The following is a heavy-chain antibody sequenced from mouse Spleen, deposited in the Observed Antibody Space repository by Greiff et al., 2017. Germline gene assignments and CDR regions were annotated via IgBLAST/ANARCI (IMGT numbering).Heavy chain of an antibody. D-gene: IGHD1-1*01. CDR3: VITTVVATDY. V-gene: IGHV1-76*01. CDR1: GYTFTDYY. J-gene: IGHJ2*01. CDR2: IYPGSGNT. Sequence: QVQLKESGAELVRPGASVKLSCKASGYTFTDYYINWVKQRPGQGLEWIARIYPGSGNTYYNEKFKGKATLTAEKSSSTAYMQLSSLTSEDSAVYFCVITTVVATDYWGQGTTLTVSS.